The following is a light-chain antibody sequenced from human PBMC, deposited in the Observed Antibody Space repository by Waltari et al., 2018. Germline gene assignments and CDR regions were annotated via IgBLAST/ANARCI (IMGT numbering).Light chain of an antibody. CDR2: DAS. V-gene: IGKV1-33*01. CDR3: QQYDNLPYT. Sequence: DIQMTQSPSSLSASVGDRVTITCQESQDISNYLNWYQQKQGKAHKLLIYDASNLETGVPSRFSGSGSGTDFTFTISSLQPEDIATYYCQQYDNLPYTFGQGTKLEIK. CDR1: QDISNY. J-gene: IGKJ2*01.